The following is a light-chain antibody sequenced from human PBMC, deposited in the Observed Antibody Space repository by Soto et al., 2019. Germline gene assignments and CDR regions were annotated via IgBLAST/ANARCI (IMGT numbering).Light chain of an antibody. V-gene: IGKV1-5*03. J-gene: IGKJ1*01. CDR2: EAS. CDR1: QRISDS. Sequence: GARVTITCRASQRISDSLAWYQQKPGKAPKLLIYEASTLKSGVPSRFSGSRSGTEYTLTISSLQPDDFAIYYCQQYNGYWTFGQGTKVEIK. CDR3: QQYNGYWT.